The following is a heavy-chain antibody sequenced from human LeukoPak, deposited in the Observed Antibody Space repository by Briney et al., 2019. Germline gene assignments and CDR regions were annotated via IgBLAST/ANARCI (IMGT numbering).Heavy chain of an antibody. Sequence: GGSLRLSCAASGFTFDDYAMHWVRQAPGKGLEWVSGISWNSGSIGYADSVKGRFTISRDNAKNPLYLQMNSLRAEDTAVYYCAKDRGSSWYEPDAFDIWGQGTMVTVSS. CDR1: GFTFDDYA. CDR3: AKDRGSSWYEPDAFDI. J-gene: IGHJ3*02. D-gene: IGHD6-13*01. V-gene: IGHV3-9*01. CDR2: ISWNSGSI.